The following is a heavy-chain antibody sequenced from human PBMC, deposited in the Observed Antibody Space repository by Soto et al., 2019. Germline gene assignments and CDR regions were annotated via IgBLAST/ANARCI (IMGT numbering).Heavy chain of an antibody. J-gene: IGHJ4*02. CDR1: GYTFTGYY. CDR2: INPNSGNT. D-gene: IGHD3-22*01. Sequence: ASVKVSCKASGYTFTGYYMHWVRQAPGRGLEWIGWINPNSGNTNYAQKFQGRVTITRDMSISTAYMELSSLRSEDTAVYYCAAEPYYYDSSGYYYVNYWGQGTLVTVSS. CDR3: AAEPYYYDSSGYYYVNY. V-gene: IGHV1-2*02.